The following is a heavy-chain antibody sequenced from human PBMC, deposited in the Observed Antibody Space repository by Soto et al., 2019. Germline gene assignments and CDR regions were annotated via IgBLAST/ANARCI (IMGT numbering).Heavy chain of an antibody. CDR1: GFTFSSYA. D-gene: IGHD2-2*01. Sequence: QVQLVESGGGVVQPGRSLRLSCAASGFTFSSYAMHWVRQAPGKGLESVAVISYDGSNKYYADSVKGRFTISGDNSKNALYLQMNSLRAEDTAVYYCARGGIVLVPANGMDVWGQGTTVTVSS. V-gene: IGHV3-30-3*01. CDR2: ISYDGSNK. J-gene: IGHJ6*02. CDR3: ARGGIVLVPANGMDV.